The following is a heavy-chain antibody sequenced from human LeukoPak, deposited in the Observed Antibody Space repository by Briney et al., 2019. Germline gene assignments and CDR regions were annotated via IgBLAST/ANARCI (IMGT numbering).Heavy chain of an antibody. CDR2: IYTSGST. CDR3: ARDQGGDFDY. D-gene: IGHD3-16*01. CDR1: GFSISSGDY. Sequence: SETLSLTCTVSGFSISSGDYWSWIRQPAGKGLEWIGRIYTSGSTNYNPSLKSRVTISVDTSKNQFSLKLSSVTAADTAVYYCARDQGGDFDYWGQGTLVTVSS. J-gene: IGHJ4*02. V-gene: IGHV4-61*02.